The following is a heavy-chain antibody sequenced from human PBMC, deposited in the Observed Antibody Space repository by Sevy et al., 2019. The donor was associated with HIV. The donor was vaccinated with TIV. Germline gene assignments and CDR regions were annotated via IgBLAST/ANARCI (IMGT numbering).Heavy chain of an antibody. V-gene: IGHV3-23*01. CDR2: ISGRDTGT. J-gene: IGHJ3*02. CDR1: GFTFSNYA. D-gene: IGHD3-22*01. Sequence: GGSLRLSCAVSGFTFSNYAMSWVRQAPGKGLEWVSAISGRDTGTFYAESVKGRFTISRDNSKNTLYLQMNSLRAEDTAVYSCAKDTIVVVGEALDICGRGTMVTVSS. CDR3: AKDTIVVVGEALDI.